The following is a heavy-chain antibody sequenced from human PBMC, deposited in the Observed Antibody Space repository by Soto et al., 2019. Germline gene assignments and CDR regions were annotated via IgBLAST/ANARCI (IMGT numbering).Heavy chain of an antibody. CDR3: ARVVPGAEAWFGP. CDR1: GYTFTKYD. V-gene: IGHV1-18*04. D-gene: IGHD2-2*01. Sequence: AASVKVSCKASGYTFTKYDISWVRQAPGQGLEWLGLISPNSGRPSYAQKFEGKVTMTTDTSTTTAYLELRSLRSDDTAVYYCARVVPGAEAWFGPWGQGTLVTVSS. J-gene: IGHJ5*02. CDR2: ISPNSGRP.